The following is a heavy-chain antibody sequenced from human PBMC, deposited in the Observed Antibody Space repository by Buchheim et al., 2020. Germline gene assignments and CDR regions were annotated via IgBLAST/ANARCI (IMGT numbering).Heavy chain of an antibody. V-gene: IGHV3-23*01. CDR1: GFTFSSYA. J-gene: IGHJ4*02. D-gene: IGHD2/OR15-2a*01. Sequence: EVQLLESGGGLVQPGGSLRLSCTASGFTFSSYAMNWVRQAPGKGLEWVSGFGGSGGSTYYADSVKGRFTFYRDNSKNTLYLQMNSLTAEDTALYNCAKGVYSTTWSLFDYWGQGT. CDR2: FGGSGGST. CDR3: AKGVYSTTWSLFDY.